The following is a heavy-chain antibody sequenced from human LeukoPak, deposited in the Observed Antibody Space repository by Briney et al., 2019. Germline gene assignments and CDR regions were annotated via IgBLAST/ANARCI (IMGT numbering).Heavy chain of an antibody. CDR2: ISGSGSST. D-gene: IGHD1-26*01. Sequence: QSGGSLRLSCAASGFTFRSYSMSWVRQAPGKGLEWVSLISGSGSSTYYADSVKGRFTISRDNSKNTLYLQMNSLRAEDTAVYYCAKYSGSYSLDYWGQGTLVTVSS. CDR3: AKYSGSYSLDY. J-gene: IGHJ4*02. CDR1: GFTFRSYS. V-gene: IGHV3-23*01.